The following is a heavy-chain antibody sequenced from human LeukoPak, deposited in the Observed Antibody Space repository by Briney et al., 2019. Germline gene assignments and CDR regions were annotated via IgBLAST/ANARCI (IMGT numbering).Heavy chain of an antibody. V-gene: IGHV3-21*01. D-gene: IGHD3-3*01. Sequence: GGSLRLSCAASGFTFSSYSMNWVRQAPGKGLEWVSSISSSSSYIYYADSVKGRFTISRDNAKNSLYLQMNSLRAEDTAVYYCARDSDITIFGVVTPGYFGYWGQGTLVTVSS. CDR3: ARDSDITIFGVVTPGYFGY. CDR1: GFTFSSYS. CDR2: ISSSSSYI. J-gene: IGHJ4*02.